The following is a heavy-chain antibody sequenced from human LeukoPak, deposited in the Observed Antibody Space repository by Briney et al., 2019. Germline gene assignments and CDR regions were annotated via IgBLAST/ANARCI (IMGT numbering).Heavy chain of an antibody. J-gene: IGHJ3*02. D-gene: IGHD6-19*01. CDR3: ATQVHLSSGWYRGAFDI. V-gene: IGHV1-24*01. Sequence: ASVKLSCKVSGYTLTELSMHWVRQAPGKGLECMGGFDPEDGEPIYAQKFQGRVTMTEDTSTDTAYMELSSLRSEDTAVYYCATQVHLSSGWYRGAFDIWGQGTMVTVSS. CDR2: FDPEDGEP. CDR1: GYTLTELS.